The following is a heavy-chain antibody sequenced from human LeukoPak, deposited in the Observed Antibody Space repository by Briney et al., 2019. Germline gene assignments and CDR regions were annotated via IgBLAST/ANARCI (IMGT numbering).Heavy chain of an antibody. CDR3: ARSRTAYYNVYADF. V-gene: IGHV3-7*01. J-gene: IGHJ4*02. CDR2: IKEDGSEK. D-gene: IGHD1-26*01. Sequence: GGSLRLSCVASGFTFSSYWMSWFRQAPGKGLEWVANIKEDGSEKYYADYVKGRFTISRDNAKNSLSLQMSSLRDDDTAVFYCARSRTAYYNVYADFWGQGTLVTVSS. CDR1: GFTFSSYW.